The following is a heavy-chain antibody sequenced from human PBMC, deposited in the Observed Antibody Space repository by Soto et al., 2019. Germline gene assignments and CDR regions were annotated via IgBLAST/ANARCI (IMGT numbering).Heavy chain of an antibody. CDR3: AKSYYDISDGPDAFDI. CDR1: RYQ. CDR2: ISYDGSNK. V-gene: IGHV3-30*18. Sequence: RYQKHLVRQAPGKGLEWVAVISYDGSNKYYADSVKGRFTISRDNSKNTLYLQMNSLRAEDTAVYYCAKSYYDISDGPDAFDIWGQGTMVTVSS. D-gene: IGHD3-22*01. J-gene: IGHJ3*02.